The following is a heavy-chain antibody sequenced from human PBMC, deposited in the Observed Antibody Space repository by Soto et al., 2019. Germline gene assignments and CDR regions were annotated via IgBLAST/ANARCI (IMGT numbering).Heavy chain of an antibody. D-gene: IGHD3-9*01. CDR3: ARQVMHYDILTGYYYFDY. CDR2: IYYSGST. CDR1: GGSLSSSSYY. J-gene: IGHJ4*02. V-gene: IGHV4-39*01. Sequence: SETLSLTCTVSGGSLSSSSYYWGWLRQPPGKGLEWIGSIYYSGSTYYNPSLKSRVTISVDTSKNQFSLKLSSVTAADTAVYYCARQVMHYDILTGYYYFDYWGQGTLVTVSS.